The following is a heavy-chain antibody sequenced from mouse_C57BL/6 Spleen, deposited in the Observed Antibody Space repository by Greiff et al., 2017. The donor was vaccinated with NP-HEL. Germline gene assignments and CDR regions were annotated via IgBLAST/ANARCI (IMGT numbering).Heavy chain of an antibody. CDR2: ISNGGGST. J-gene: IGHJ4*01. CDR3: ASRGDYDAMDY. CDR1: GFTFSDYY. V-gene: IGHV5-12*01. Sequence: EVQLVESGGGLVQPGGSLKLSCAASGFTFSDYYMYWVRQTPEKRLEWVAYISNGGGSTYYPDTVKGRFTISRDNAKNTLYLQMSRLKSEDTAMYYCASRGDYDAMDYWGQGTSVTVSS. D-gene: IGHD3-3*01.